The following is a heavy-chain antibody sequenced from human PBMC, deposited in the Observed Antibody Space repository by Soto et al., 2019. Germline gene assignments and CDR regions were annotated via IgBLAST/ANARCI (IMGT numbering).Heavy chain of an antibody. CDR2: IKQDGSEK. CDR1: GFTLSNYW. J-gene: IGHJ6*02. D-gene: IGHD1-26*01. Sequence: EVQLVDSGGGLVQPGGSLRLSCAASGFTLSNYWMSWVRQAPGKGLEWVASIKQDGSEKYYVDSVKGRFTISRDNAKNSLSLQMNSLRAEDTAVYYCAREERSANWLPRVATTYYYYYGMDVWGQGTTVTVSS. V-gene: IGHV3-7*01. CDR3: AREERSANWLPRVATTYYYYYGMDV.